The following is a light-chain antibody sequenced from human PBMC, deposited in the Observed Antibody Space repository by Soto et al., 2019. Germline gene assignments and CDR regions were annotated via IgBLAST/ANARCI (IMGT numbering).Light chain of an antibody. CDR2: VEGSRSY. CDR1: SGQNSYI. Sequence: QPVLTQSSSASASLGSSVKLTCTLSSGQNSYIIAWHQQQTGKAPRFLMTVEGSRSYNKGSGVPDCVSASSSGADRHLTIANLQSEDEATYYCDTWATNTQVFGGGTKVTVL. V-gene: IGLV4-60*03. CDR3: DTWATNTQV. J-gene: IGLJ2*01.